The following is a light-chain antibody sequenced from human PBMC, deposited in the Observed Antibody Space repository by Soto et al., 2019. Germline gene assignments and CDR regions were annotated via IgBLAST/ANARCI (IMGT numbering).Light chain of an antibody. Sequence: QSVLTQPASVSGSPGQSITISCTGTSPDVGGYNYVSWYQQHPGKAPKLMIYEVTNRPSGVSNRFSGSKSGNTASLSISGLQAEDEADYYCCSYTSTSALVVFGSGTKLTVL. CDR2: EVT. V-gene: IGLV2-14*01. J-gene: IGLJ1*01. CDR1: SPDVGGYNY. CDR3: CSYTSTSALVV.